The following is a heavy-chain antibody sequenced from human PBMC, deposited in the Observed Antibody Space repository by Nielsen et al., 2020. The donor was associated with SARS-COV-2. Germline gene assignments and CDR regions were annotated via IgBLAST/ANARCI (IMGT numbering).Heavy chain of an antibody. CDR3: HSAGVVVPAAIEDPIDP. Sequence: GESLKISCAASGFTFSSYGMHWVRQAPGKGLEWVAVISYDGSNKYYADSVKGRFTISRDNSKNTLYLQMNSLRAEDTAVYYCHSAGVVVPAAIEDPIDPWGQGTLVTVSS. V-gene: IGHV3-30*03. CDR1: GFTFSSYG. D-gene: IGHD2-2*01. CDR2: ISYDGSNK. J-gene: IGHJ5*02.